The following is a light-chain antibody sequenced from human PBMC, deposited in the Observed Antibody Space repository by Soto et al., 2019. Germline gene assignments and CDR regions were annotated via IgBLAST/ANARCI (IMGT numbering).Light chain of an antibody. Sequence: NFMLTQPHSVSESPGKTVTISCTRSGGSIASNHVQWYQQRPGSAPSTVIYKNDQRPSGVPDRFSGSIDSSSNSASLSISGLKTEDEADFYCQSYDDNSVIFGGGTKLTVL. J-gene: IGLJ2*01. CDR2: KND. CDR1: GGSIASNH. V-gene: IGLV6-57*04. CDR3: QSYDDNSVI.